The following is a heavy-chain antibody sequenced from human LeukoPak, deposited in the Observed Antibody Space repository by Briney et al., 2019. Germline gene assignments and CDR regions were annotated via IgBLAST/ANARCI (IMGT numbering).Heavy chain of an antibody. CDR3: ARGVVRYNKFDY. V-gene: IGHV4-34*01. CDR2: INHSGST. Sequence: PSETXSLTCTXXXXXXSXYXWXWIRQXXXXXXEWIGEINHSGSTNYNPSLKSRVTISVDTSKNQFSLKLSSVTAADTAVYYCARGVVRYNKFDYWGQGTLVTVSS. D-gene: IGHD5-24*01. CDR1: XXXXSXYX. J-gene: IGHJ4*02.